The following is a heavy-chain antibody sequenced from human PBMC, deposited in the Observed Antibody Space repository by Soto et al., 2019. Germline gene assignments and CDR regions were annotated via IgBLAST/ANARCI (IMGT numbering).Heavy chain of an antibody. D-gene: IGHD2-2*01. CDR2: ISAYNGNT. Sequence: QVQLVQSGAEVKKPGASVKVSCKASGYTFTSYGISWVRQAPGQGLEWMGWISAYNGNTNYAQKLQGRVTMTTDTSTSTAYMELRSLRSDDTAVYYCARDRGPIVVVPAAMNHYYYYGMDVWGQGTTVTVSS. CDR3: ARDRGPIVVVPAAMNHYYYYGMDV. CDR1: GYTFTSYG. V-gene: IGHV1-18*01. J-gene: IGHJ6*02.